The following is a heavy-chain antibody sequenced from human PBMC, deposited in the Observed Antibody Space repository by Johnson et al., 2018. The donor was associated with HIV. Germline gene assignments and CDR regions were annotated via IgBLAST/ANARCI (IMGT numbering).Heavy chain of an antibody. J-gene: IGHJ3*02. CDR3: GSLGDGHQKGAFEI. CDR1: GFTFSHNW. V-gene: IGHV3-7*01. D-gene: IGHD3-16*01. Sequence: VQLVESGGGLVKPGGSLRLSCAASGFTFSHNWMSWVRQAPGKGPEWVANINHDVSAIQYADSVKGRVTISRDNAKRSLFLQMNSLRGEDTAVYFCGSLGDGHQKGAFEICGHGTMVTVSS. CDR2: INHDVSAI.